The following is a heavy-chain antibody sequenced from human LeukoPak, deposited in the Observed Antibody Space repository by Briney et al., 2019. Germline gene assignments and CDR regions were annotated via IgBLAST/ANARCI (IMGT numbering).Heavy chain of an antibody. J-gene: IGHJ3*02. D-gene: IGHD2-15*01. Sequence: ASVKVSCKTSGYTFTTYYMHWVRQAPGQGLEWMGIINPVDGSTFYAQKFQGRVTMTRDVSTSTAYMELSRLRSDDTAVYYCARDRGFCSGGSCFGTFDIWGQGTMVTVSS. V-gene: IGHV1-46*01. CDR2: INPVDGST. CDR3: ARDRGFCSGGSCFGTFDI. CDR1: GYTFTTYY.